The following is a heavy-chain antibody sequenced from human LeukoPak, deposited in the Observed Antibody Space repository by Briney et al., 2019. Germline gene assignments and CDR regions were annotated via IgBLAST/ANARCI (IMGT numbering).Heavy chain of an antibody. CDR2: IYYSGST. CDR3: ARGVSYYDSSGYKH. Sequence: SETLSLTCTVAGGSISSYYWSWIRQPPGKGLEWIGYIYYSGSTNYNPSLKSRVTISVDTSKNQFSLKLSSVTAADTAVYYCARGVSYYDSSGYKHWGQGTLVTVSS. J-gene: IGHJ1*01. D-gene: IGHD3-22*01. V-gene: IGHV4-59*01. CDR1: GGSISSYY.